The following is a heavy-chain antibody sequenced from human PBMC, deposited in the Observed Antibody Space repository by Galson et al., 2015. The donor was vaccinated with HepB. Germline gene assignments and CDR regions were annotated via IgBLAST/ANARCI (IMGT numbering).Heavy chain of an antibody. Sequence: QSGAEVKKPGESLKISCKASGGTFSSYAISWVRQAPGQGLEWMGGIIPIFGTANYAQKFQGRVTITADESTSTAYMELSSLRSEDTAVYYCARDWSIVGATNAFDIWGQGTMVTVSS. CDR2: IIPIFGTA. D-gene: IGHD1-26*01. J-gene: IGHJ3*02. V-gene: IGHV1-69*01. CDR3: ARDWSIVGATNAFDI. CDR1: GGTFSSYA.